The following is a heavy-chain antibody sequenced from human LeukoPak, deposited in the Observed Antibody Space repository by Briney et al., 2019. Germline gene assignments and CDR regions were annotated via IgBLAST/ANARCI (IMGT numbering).Heavy chain of an antibody. CDR1: GFTFNTYT. D-gene: IGHD3-9*01. CDR2: ITASSTAI. CDR3: ARTCYDILTGYNPYFDY. Sequence: GSLRLSCAASGFTFNTYTMNWVRQAPGKGLEWVSSITASSTAIYSADSVKGRFTISRDNAKNFLYLQMDSLRAEDTAVYYCARTCYDILTGYNPYFDYWGQGILVTVSS. V-gene: IGHV3-21*01. J-gene: IGHJ4*02.